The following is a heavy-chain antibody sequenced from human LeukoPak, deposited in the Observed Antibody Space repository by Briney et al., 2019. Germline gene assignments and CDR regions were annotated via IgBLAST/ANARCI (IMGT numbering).Heavy chain of an antibody. CDR2: ASYDGSNK. D-gene: IGHD2-15*01. CDR1: GFSFSSYG. Sequence: GRSLRLSCAASGFSFSSYGMHWVRQAPGKGLEWVAVASYDGSNKYYADSVKGRFTISRDKSKNTLYLQMSSLRAEDTAVYYCAKVGMYCSGGSCYSFIDYWGQGTLVTVSS. V-gene: IGHV3-30*18. J-gene: IGHJ4*02. CDR3: AKVGMYCSGGSCYSFIDY.